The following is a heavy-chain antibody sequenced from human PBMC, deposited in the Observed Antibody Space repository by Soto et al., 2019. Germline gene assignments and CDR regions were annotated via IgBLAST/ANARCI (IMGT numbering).Heavy chain of an antibody. D-gene: IGHD6-19*01. V-gene: IGHV4-30-2*01. CDR1: GGSISSGSNS. CDR3: ARAGGLGAVAVDY. CDR2: IYHSGST. Sequence: QLQLQESGSGLVKPSQTLSLTCAVSGGSISSGSNSWSWIRQPPGKGLEWIGYIYHSGSTYYNPSLKSRVTISVDRSKNQFSLKLSSVTAADTAVYYCARAGGLGAVAVDYWGQGTLVTVSS. J-gene: IGHJ4*02.